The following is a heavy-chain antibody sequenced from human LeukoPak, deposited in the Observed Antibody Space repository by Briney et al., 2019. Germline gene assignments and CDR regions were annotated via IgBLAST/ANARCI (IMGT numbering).Heavy chain of an antibody. D-gene: IGHD3-22*01. Sequence: GGSLRLSCAASGFTVSSNYMSWVRQAPGKGLEWVSVIYSGGSTYYADSVKGRFTISRDNSKNTLYLQMNSLRAEDTAVYYCARGLDSSVPGYWGQGTLVTVSS. V-gene: IGHV3-66*01. CDR1: GFTVSSNY. J-gene: IGHJ4*02. CDR3: ARGLDSSVPGY. CDR2: IYSGGST.